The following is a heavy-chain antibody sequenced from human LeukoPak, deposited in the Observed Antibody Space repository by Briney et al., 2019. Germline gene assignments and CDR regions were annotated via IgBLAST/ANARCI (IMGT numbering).Heavy chain of an antibody. J-gene: IGHJ4*02. CDR1: GGSISSGDYY. D-gene: IGHD3-3*01. CDR3: ARESTNYDFWSGYHEKYYFDY. CDR2: IYYSGST. V-gene: IGHV4-30-4*08. Sequence: PSETLSLTCTVSGGSISSGDYYWSWIRQPPRKGLEWIGYIYYSGSTYYNPSLKSRVTISVDTSKNQFSLKLSSVTAADTAVYYCARESTNYDFWSGYHEKYYFDYWGQGTLVTVSS.